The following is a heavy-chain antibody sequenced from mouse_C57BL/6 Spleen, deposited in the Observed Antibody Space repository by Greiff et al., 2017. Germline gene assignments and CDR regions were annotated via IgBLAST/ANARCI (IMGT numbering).Heavy chain of an antibody. J-gene: IGHJ2*01. V-gene: IGHV1-78*01. Sequence: QVQLQPSDAELVKPGASVQISCKVSGYTFTDHTIHWMKQRPEKGLAWIGYIYPRDGSTTYTAKFKGKATLTAYKSSSTAYMQFNSLTSEDSAVYFCARSTTLVADYWGQCTTLTVSS. CDR3: ARSTTLVADY. D-gene: IGHD1-1*01. CDR2: IYPRDGST. CDR1: GYTFTDHT.